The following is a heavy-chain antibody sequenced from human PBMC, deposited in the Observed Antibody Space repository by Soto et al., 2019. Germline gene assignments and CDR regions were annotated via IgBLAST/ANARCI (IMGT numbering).Heavy chain of an antibody. J-gene: IGHJ4*02. CDR2: ISSTTNYI. Sequence: GGSLRLSCAASGFTFTRYSMNWVRQAPGKGLEWVSSISSTTNYIYYGDSMKGRFTISRDNAKNSLYLEMNSLRAEDTAVYYCARESEDLTSNFDYWGQGPLFTVSS. V-gene: IGHV3-21*06. CDR3: ARESEDLTSNFDY. CDR1: GFTFTRYS.